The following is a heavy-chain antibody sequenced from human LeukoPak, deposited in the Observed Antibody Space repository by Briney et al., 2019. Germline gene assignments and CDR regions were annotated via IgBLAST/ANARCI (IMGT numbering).Heavy chain of an antibody. CDR1: GFTFSSYS. V-gene: IGHV3-48*02. Sequence: GGSLRLSCAASGFTFSSYSMNWVRQAPGKGLEWVSHISGSSNTIYYADSVKGRFTISRDNAKNSLYLQMDSLRDEDTAVYYCASGGSVFGRVILYYFDYWGQGSLVTVSS. J-gene: IGHJ4*02. CDR3: ASGGSVFGRVILYYFDY. CDR2: ISGSSNTI. D-gene: IGHD3-3*01.